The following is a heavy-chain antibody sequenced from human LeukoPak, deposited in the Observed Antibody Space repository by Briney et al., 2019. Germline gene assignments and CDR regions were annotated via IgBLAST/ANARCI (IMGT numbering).Heavy chain of an antibody. CDR2: ISAYNGNT. CDR3: ARDRDYYDSSGALFDY. CDR1: GYTFSSYG. Sequence: ASVKVSCRTSGYTFSSYGINWVRQAPGQGLEGMGWISAYNGNTRYGQRVQGRVTMTTDTSTSTAYMDLRSLTSDDTAVYYCARDRDYYDSSGALFDYWGQGTLVTVSS. J-gene: IGHJ4*02. D-gene: IGHD3-22*01. V-gene: IGHV1-18*01.